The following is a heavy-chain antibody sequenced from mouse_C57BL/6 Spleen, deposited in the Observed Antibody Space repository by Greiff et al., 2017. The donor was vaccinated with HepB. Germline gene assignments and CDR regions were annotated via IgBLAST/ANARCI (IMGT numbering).Heavy chain of an antibody. Sequence: VQLQQSGPELVKPGASVKISCKASGYTFTDYYMNWVKQSHGKSLEWIGDINPNNGGTSYNQKFKGKATLTVDKSSSTAYMELRSLTSEDSAVYYCARCSYVDYYAMDYWGQGTSVTVSS. V-gene: IGHV1-26*01. J-gene: IGHJ4*01. CDR3: ARCSYVDYYAMDY. CDR2: INPNNGGT. D-gene: IGHD1-1*01. CDR1: GYTFTDYY.